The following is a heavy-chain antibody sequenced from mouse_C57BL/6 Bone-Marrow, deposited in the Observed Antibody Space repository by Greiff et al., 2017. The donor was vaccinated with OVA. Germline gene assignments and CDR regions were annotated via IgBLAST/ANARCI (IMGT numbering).Heavy chain of an antibody. Sequence: EVKVVESGAELVRPGASVKLSCTASGFNIKDDYMHWVKQRPEQGLEWIGWLDPENGDTEYASKFQGKATITADTSSNTAYLQLSSLTSEDTAVYYCTTWVVTTGYYYAMDYWGQGTSVTVSS. CDR2: LDPENGDT. D-gene: IGHD2-2*01. CDR3: TTWVVTTGYYYAMDY. CDR1: GFNIKDDY. J-gene: IGHJ4*01. V-gene: IGHV14-4*01.